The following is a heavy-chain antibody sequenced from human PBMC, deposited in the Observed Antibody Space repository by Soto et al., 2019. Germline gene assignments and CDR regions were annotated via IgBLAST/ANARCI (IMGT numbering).Heavy chain of an antibody. Sequence: QVQLQESGPGLVKPSETLSLTCTVSNGSISNFYWNWIRQSAGKGLEWIGRIHGSGSATYKPSLRSRVTLSVDTSKNQFSLKVNSVTGADTAVYYCARSSHKASWFDPWGQGTLVTVSS. CDR2: IHGSGSA. CDR3: ARSSHKASWFDP. D-gene: IGHD6-13*01. CDR1: NGSISNFY. J-gene: IGHJ5*02. V-gene: IGHV4-4*07.